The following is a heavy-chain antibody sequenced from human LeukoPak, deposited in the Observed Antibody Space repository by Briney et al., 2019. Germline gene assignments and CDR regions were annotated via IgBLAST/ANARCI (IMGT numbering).Heavy chain of an antibody. Sequence: SETLSLTCTVYGGSISSYYWSWIRQPPGKGLEWIGYIYYSGSTNYNPCLKSRVTISVDTSKNQFSLKLSSVTAADTAVYYCARETSQKGAHYMDVWGKGTTVTISS. V-gene: IGHV4-59*01. CDR2: IYYSGST. CDR3: ARETSQKGAHYMDV. J-gene: IGHJ6*03. CDR1: GGSISSYY. D-gene: IGHD3-16*01.